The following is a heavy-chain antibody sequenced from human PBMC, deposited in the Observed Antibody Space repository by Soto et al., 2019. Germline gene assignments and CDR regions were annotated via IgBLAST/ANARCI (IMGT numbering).Heavy chain of an antibody. J-gene: IGHJ4*02. CDR3: ARRSSGWYFDY. CDR2: ISGSGGST. D-gene: IGHD6-19*01. CDR1: GFTFSSYA. V-gene: IGHV3-23*01. Sequence: EVQLLESGGGLVQPGGSLRLSCAAYGFTFSSYAMSWVRQATGKGLEWVSAISGSGGSTYYADSVKGRFTISRDNSKNTLYLQMTSLRAEDPAVYYCARRSSGWYFDYWGQGTLVTVSS.